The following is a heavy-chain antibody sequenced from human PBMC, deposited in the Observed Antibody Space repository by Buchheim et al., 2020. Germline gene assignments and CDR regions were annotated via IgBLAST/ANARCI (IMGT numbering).Heavy chain of an antibody. Sequence: EVQLVESGGGLVQPGGSLRLSCAASGFTFSSYSMNWVRQAPGKGLEWVSYISSSSSTIYYADSVKGRFTISRANAKNSLHLQMNSLRAEDTAVYYCAAYYYDSSGTQEFDYWGQGTL. CDR3: AAYYYDSSGTQEFDY. J-gene: IGHJ4*02. CDR1: GFTFSSYS. V-gene: IGHV3-48*01. D-gene: IGHD3-22*01. CDR2: ISSSSSTI.